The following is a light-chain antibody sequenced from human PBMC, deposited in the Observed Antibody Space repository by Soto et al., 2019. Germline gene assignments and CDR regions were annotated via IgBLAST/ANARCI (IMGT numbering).Light chain of an antibody. J-gene: IGKJ1*01. Sequence: DIQMTQFPSSLSASVGDRVTITCRASQGISKYVAWYQQKPGKVPKLLIYATSTLQSEVPSRFSASGSGTDFTLTISSLQPEDVATYYCQKHNTAPWTFGQGTKVEL. CDR1: QGISKY. CDR3: QKHNTAPWT. CDR2: ATS. V-gene: IGKV1-27*01.